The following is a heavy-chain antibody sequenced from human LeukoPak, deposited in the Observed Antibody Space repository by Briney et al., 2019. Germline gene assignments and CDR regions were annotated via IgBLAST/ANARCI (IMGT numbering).Heavy chain of an antibody. D-gene: IGHD1-26*01. V-gene: IGHV4-4*07. CDR1: GGSISRYY. Sequence: SXXLSLTCTVSGGSISRYYWSWIRQPAGKGLEWIGRIYTSGSTNYNPSLKRRVTISVDTSTNQFSLKLTSVTAADTAVYYCARDGLSAVGATSVYFDYWGQGTLVTVSS. CDR2: IYTSGST. J-gene: IGHJ4*02. CDR3: ARDGLSAVGATSVYFDY.